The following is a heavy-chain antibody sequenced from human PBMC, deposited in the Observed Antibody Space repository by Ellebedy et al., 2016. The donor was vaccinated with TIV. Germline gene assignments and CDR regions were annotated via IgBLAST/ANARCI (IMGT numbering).Heavy chain of an antibody. CDR2: IYYSGST. CDR3: ARDLTTVTFHGMDV. V-gene: IGHV4-59*12. J-gene: IGHJ6*02. CDR1: GGSISSYY. D-gene: IGHD4-17*01. Sequence: MPSETLSLTCTVSGGSISSYYWSWIRQPPGKGLEWIGYIYYSGSTNYNPSLKSRVTISLDTSKTQFSLKLTSVTAADTAVYYCARDLTTVTFHGMDVWGQGTTVTVSS.